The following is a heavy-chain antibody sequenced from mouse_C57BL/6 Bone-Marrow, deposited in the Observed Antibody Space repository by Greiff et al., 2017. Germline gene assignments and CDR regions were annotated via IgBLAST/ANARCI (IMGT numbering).Heavy chain of an antibody. D-gene: IGHD2-1*01. CDR2: IHPNSGST. J-gene: IGHJ2*01. CDR3: ASWGNYGNYFDY. V-gene: IGHV1-64*01. CDR1: GYTFTSYW. Sequence: VQLQQPGAELVKPGASVKLSCKASGYTFTSYWMHWVKQRPGQGLEWIGMIHPNSGSTNYNEKFKSKATLTVDKSSSTAYMQLSSLTSEDSAVYYCASWGNYGNYFDYWGQGTTLTVSS.